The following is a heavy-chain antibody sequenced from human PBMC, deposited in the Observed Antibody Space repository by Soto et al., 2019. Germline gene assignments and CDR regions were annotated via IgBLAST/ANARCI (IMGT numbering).Heavy chain of an antibody. J-gene: IGHJ4*02. Sequence: QVQLVQSGPEVKKPGASVKVSCKTSGYTFTSFGISWVRQAPGQGLEWMGWITTDKGKTNYAQKFQGRVTMTTDTSTSTAYRELRRLRSDGTAVYYCAARSPAFDYWGQGTLVTVSS. CDR2: ITTDKGKT. CDR3: AARSPAFDY. CDR1: GYTFTSFG. V-gene: IGHV1-18*01.